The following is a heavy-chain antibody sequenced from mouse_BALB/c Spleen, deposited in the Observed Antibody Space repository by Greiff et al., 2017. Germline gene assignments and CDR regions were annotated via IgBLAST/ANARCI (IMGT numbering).Heavy chain of an antibody. D-gene: IGHD2-3*01. J-gene: IGHJ4*01. CDR1: GFSLTSYG. CDR3: ARDRGLLPYYAMDY. V-gene: IGHV2-9*02. Sequence: VQGVESGPGLVAPSQSLSITCTVSGFSLTSYGVHWVRQPPGKGLEWLGVIWAGGSTNYNSALMSRLSISKDNSKSQVFLKMNSLKTDDTAMYYCARDRGLLPYYAMDYWGQGTSVTVSS. CDR2: IWAGGST.